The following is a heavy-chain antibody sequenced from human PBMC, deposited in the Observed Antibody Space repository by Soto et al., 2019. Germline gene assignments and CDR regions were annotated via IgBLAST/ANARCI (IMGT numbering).Heavy chain of an antibody. CDR1: GFIVSDTY. CDR3: AREPRYCRGGSCSITGDAYDI. D-gene: IGHD2-15*01. J-gene: IGHJ3*02. Sequence: GGSLRLSCTASGFIVSDTYLNWVRQAPGKGLEWVSVISNRGDTHYADSVRGRFSLSRDISDNTLHLQMNNLRVEDTAVYYCAREPRYCRGGSCSITGDAYDIWGQGTMVTVS. CDR2: ISNRGDT. V-gene: IGHV3-66*01.